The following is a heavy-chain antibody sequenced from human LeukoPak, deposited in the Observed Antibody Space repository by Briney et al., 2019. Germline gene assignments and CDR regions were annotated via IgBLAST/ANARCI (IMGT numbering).Heavy chain of an antibody. V-gene: IGHV3-33*06. CDR2: IWYDGSNK. CDR1: GFTFSSYG. Sequence: PGRSLRLSCAASGFTFSSYGMHWVRQAPGKGLEWVAVIWYDGSNKYYADSVKGRFTIPRDNSKNTLYLQMNSLRAEDTAVYYCAKAGPRYSSSSDPSQFFDYWGQGTLVTVSS. CDR3: AKAGPRYSSSSDPSQFFDY. D-gene: IGHD6-6*01. J-gene: IGHJ4*02.